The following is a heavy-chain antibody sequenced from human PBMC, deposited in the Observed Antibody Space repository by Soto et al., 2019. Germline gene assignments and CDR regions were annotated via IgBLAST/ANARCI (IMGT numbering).Heavy chain of an antibody. CDR2: ISGSGGST. CDR1: GFTFSSYA. CDR3: AKHRWLLPEPFDY. D-gene: IGHD2-15*01. J-gene: IGHJ4*02. V-gene: IGHV3-23*01. Sequence: LRLSCAASGFTFSSYAMSWVRQAPGKGLEWVSAISGSGGSTYYADSVKGRFTISRDNSKNTLYLQMNSLRAEDTAVYYCAKHRWLLPEPFDYWGQGTLVTVSS.